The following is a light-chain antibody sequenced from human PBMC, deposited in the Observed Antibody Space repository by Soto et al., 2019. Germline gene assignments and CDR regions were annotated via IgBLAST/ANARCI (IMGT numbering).Light chain of an antibody. J-gene: IGKJ1*01. CDR2: QVS. CDR1: RSLVYSDGKTY. Sequence: VVMTQSPVSLPVTLGQPASISCRSSRSLVYSDGKTYLNWFQQRPGHSPRRLIYQVSNRDSGVPDRFSGSGSGTDFTLQINRVEAEDFGVYYCMQGTHWPWTFGQGTKVEIK. V-gene: IGKV2-30*01. CDR3: MQGTHWPWT.